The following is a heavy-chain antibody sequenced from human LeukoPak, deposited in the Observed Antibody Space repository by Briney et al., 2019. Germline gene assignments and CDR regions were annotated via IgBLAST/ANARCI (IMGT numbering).Heavy chain of an antibody. CDR3: AIHVGYCSGGSCYSPLYYLDY. V-gene: IGHV4-31*03. CDR2: IYYSGST. J-gene: IGHJ4*02. Sequence: SQTLSLTCTVSGGSISSGGYYWSWIRQHPGKGLEWIGYIYYSGSTYYNPSLKSRVTISVDTSKNQFSLKLSSVTAADTAVYYCAIHVGYCSGGSCYSPLYYLDYWGQGTLVTVSS. D-gene: IGHD2-15*01. CDR1: GGSISSGGYY.